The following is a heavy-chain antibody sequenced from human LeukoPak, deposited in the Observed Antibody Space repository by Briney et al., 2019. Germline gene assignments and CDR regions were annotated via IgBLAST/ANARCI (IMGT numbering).Heavy chain of an antibody. D-gene: IGHD5-24*01. Sequence: GGSLRLSCAASGFTFSTYDMSWVRQAPGKGLEWVSIISISGSSTYYADSVEGRFTISRENSKNTLYLQMSSLRVEDAALYYCARGGSGPKRAPDYWGQGTLVTVSS. V-gene: IGHV3-23*01. CDR1: GFTFSTYD. CDR2: ISISGSST. CDR3: ARGGSGPKRAPDY. J-gene: IGHJ4*02.